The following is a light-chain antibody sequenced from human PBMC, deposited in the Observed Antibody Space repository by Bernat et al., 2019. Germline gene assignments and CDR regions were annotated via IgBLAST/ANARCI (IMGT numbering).Light chain of an antibody. CDR1: SSDVRGYNY. V-gene: IGLV2-14*03. Sequence: QSALTQPASVSGSPGQSLTISCTGTSSDVRGYNYVSWYQQHPGKTPKLMSYDVSDRPSGVSNRFSGSKSGNTASLTISGLQSEDEADYYCSSYSSTSTPYVFGTGTKGTVL. CDR2: DVS. J-gene: IGLJ1*01. CDR3: SSYSSTSTPYV.